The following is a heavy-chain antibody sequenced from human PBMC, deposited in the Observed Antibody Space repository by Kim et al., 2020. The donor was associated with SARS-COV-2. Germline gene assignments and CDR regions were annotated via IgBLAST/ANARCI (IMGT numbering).Heavy chain of an antibody. D-gene: IGHD4-4*01. CDR1: GGTFSSYA. CDR3: ARRGRGGTTVPHFDY. CDR2: IIPIFGTA. Sequence: SVKVSCKASGGTFSSYAISWVRQAPGQGLEWMGGIIPIFGTANYAQKFQGRVTITADESTSTAYMELSSLRSEDTAVYYCARRGRGGTTVPHFDYWGQGTLVTVSS. V-gene: IGHV1-69*01. J-gene: IGHJ4*02.